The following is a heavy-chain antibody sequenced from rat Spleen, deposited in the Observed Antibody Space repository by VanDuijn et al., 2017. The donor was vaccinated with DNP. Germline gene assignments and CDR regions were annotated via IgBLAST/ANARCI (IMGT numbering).Heavy chain of an antibody. V-gene: IGHV5-22*01. D-gene: IGHD1-2*01. CDR1: GFTFSDYY. CDR3: ARHSYINYAMDA. CDR2: ISYDGGST. Sequence: EVQLVESGGGLVQPGRSLKLSCAASGFTFSDYYMAWVRQAPTKGLEWVAYISYDGGSTYYGDSVKGRFTISRDNAKSTLYLQMNSLRSEDMATYYCARHSYINYAMDAWGQGTSVTVSS. J-gene: IGHJ4*01.